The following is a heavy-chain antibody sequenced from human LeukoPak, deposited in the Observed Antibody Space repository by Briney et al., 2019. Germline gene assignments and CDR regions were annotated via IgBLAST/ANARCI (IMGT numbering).Heavy chain of an antibody. V-gene: IGHV3-53*01. CDR2: IYSGGST. J-gene: IGHJ3*02. CDR3: AREVSGYSHGEAFDI. CDR1: GFTVSSNY. D-gene: IGHD3-22*01. Sequence: TGGSLRLSCAASGFTVSSNYMSWVRQAPGKGLEWVSVIYSGGSTYYADSVKARFTISRDNSKNTLYLQMNSLRDEDTAVYHCAREVSGYSHGEAFDIWGQGTMVTVSS.